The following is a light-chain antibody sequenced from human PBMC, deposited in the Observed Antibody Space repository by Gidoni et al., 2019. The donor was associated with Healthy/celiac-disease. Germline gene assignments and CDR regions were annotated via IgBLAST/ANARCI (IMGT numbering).Light chain of an antibody. CDR2: DAS. J-gene: IGKJ1*01. CDR3: QQRSNWPPWT. Sequence: EIVLTQSPATLSLSPGERATLSCRASQSVSRYLAWYQQKPGQAPRLLIYDASNRATGIPARLSGSGSGTDCTLTISSLEPEDFAVYYCQQRSNWPPWTFGQGTKVEIK. CDR1: QSVSRY. V-gene: IGKV3-11*01.